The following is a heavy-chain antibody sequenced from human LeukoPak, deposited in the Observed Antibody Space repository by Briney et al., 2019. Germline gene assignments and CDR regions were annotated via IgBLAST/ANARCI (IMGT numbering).Heavy chain of an antibody. J-gene: IGHJ3*02. CDR2: ISDDGRHN. V-gene: IGHV3-30*04. CDR3: AREWGGLGGHAFDI. D-gene: IGHD3-16*01. Sequence: GGSLRLSCAASGFTFSTYAMNWVRQAPGKGLEWVAVISDDGRHNYYADSVKGRFTISRDNSKNTLYLQMNSLRAEDTAVYYCAREWGGLGGHAFDIWGQGTMVTVSS. CDR1: GFTFSTYA.